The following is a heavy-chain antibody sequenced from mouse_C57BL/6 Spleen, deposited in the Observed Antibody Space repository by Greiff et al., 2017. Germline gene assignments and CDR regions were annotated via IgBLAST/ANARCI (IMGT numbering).Heavy chain of an antibody. J-gene: IGHJ1*03. CDR3: ARDRYDGSSYCDIDV. D-gene: IGHD1-1*01. CDR2: INSDGSST. Sequence: EVKLMESAGGLVQPGSSMKLSCTASGFTFSDYYMAWVRQVPEKGLEWVANINSDGSSTYYLDSLKRRFIISRDNAHNILFLQMISRKSEDTATEYWARDRYDGSSYCDIDVWGTGTTVTVSS. V-gene: IGHV5-16*01. CDR1: GFTFSDYY.